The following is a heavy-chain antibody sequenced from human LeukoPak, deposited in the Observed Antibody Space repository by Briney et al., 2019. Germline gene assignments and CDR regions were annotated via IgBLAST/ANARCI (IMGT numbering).Heavy chain of an antibody. V-gene: IGHV1-46*01. CDR2: INPSGGST. CDR1: GYTFTNYG. D-gene: IGHD2-15*01. Sequence: ASVKVSCKASGYTFTNYGISWVRQAPGQGLEWMGIINPSGGSTSYAQKFQGRVTMTSDTSTSTVYMELSSLRSEDTAVYYCARDRIRQIVARYFDLWGRGTLVTVSS. CDR3: ARDRIRQIVARYFDL. J-gene: IGHJ2*01.